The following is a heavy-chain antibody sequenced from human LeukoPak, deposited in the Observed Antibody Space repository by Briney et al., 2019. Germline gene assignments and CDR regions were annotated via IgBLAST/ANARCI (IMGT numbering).Heavy chain of an antibody. V-gene: IGHV3-9*01. J-gene: IGHJ4*02. CDR2: ISWNSGSI. Sequence: GGSLRLSCAASGFTFDDYAMHWVRQGPGKGLEWVSGISWNSGSIGYADSVKGRFTISRDNSKNTLYLQMNSLRAEDTAVYYCAKDPLRLITMVRGVLDYWGQGTLVTVSS. D-gene: IGHD3-10*01. CDR3: AKDPLRLITMVRGVLDY. CDR1: GFTFDDYA.